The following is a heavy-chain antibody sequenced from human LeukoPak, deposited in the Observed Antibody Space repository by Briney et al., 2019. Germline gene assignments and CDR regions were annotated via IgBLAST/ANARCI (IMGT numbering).Heavy chain of an antibody. CDR3: AREGTYGGNEVFDY. CDR1: GGSISSYY. J-gene: IGHJ4*02. V-gene: IGHV4-59*01. D-gene: IGHD4-23*01. CDR2: IYYSGST. Sequence: SETLSLTCTVSGGSISSYYWSWTRQPPGKGLEWIGYIYYSGSTNYNPSLKSRVTISVDTSKNQFSLKLSSVTAADTAVYYCAREGTYGGNEVFDYWGQGTLVTVSS.